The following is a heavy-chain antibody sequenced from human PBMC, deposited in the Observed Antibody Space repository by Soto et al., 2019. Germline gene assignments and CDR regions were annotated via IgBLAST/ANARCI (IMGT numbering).Heavy chain of an antibody. V-gene: IGHV3-21*01. CDR2: ISSSGSYI. J-gene: IGHJ4*02. D-gene: IGHD2-2*01. CDR1: GFTFSRYS. Sequence: EVQLVESGGGLVKPGGSLRLSCAASGFTFSRYSMNWVRQAPGKGLEWVSSISSSGSYIYYADSLKGRFTISRDNAKNSLYLQMNSLRAEDAAVYYCGIPTLGYCSSTSCHFDYWGQGTLVTDSS. CDR3: GIPTLGYCSSTSCHFDY.